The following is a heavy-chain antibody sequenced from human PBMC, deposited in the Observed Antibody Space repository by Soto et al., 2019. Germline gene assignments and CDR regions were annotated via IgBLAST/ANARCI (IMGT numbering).Heavy chain of an antibody. CDR1: GFSLSNSRMG. CDR3: ARSNEQLEPRSFDS. CDR2: IFSNDEK. J-gene: IGHJ5*01. V-gene: IGHV2-26*01. Sequence: QVTLKESGPVLVKPTETLTLTCTVSGFSLSNSRMGVSWIRQPPGKALEWLAHIFSNDEKSYRTSLKTRLPIPKDTSKSQVLLTMTHMDPVDTATYYCARSNEQLEPRSFDSWGQGTLVTVSS. D-gene: IGHD6-6*01.